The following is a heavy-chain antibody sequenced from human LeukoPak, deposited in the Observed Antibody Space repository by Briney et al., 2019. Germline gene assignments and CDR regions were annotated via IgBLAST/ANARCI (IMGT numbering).Heavy chain of an antibody. V-gene: IGHV4-59*01. CDR3: ARDRGYGLDY. Sequence: PSETLSLTCTVSGGSISSYYWSWIRQPPGKGLEWIGYIHYSGSTNYNPSLKSRVTISVDTSKNQFSLKLSSVTAADTAVYYCARDRGYGLDYWGQGTLVTVSS. D-gene: IGHD4-17*01. CDR1: GGSISSYY. J-gene: IGHJ4*02. CDR2: IHYSGST.